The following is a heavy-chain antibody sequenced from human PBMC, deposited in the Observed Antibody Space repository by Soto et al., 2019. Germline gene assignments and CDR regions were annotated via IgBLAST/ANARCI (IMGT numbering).Heavy chain of an antibody. CDR3: AREGPAPYYYYGMDV. J-gene: IGHJ6*02. Sequence: QVQLVQSRGEVKKPGASVKVSCKTSGYSFTTYGISWVRQAPGQGLEWMGWISGYNGNTNYALKLKGRLTMTTDTSTSTAYMELRSLTSDDTAVYYCAREGPAPYYYYGMDVWGQGSTVTVSS. CDR2: ISGYNGNT. CDR1: GYSFTTYG. V-gene: IGHV1-18*01.